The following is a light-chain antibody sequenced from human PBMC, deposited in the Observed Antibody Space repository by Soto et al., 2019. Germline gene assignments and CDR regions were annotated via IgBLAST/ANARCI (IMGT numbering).Light chain of an antibody. Sequence: DIQMTQSPSSLSASVGDRVTITCRASQSISIYLNWYQQKPGKAPKLLIYAASSLQSGVPSRFSGSGSGTDFTLTITSLQPEDFATYYCQQSYSTPMYTFGQGTRLEIK. CDR3: QQSYSTPMYT. V-gene: IGKV1-39*01. J-gene: IGKJ5*01. CDR1: QSISIY. CDR2: AAS.